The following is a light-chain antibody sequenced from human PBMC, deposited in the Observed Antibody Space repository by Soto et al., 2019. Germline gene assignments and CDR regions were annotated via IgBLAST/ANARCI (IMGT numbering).Light chain of an antibody. Sequence: DIQMTQSPSSLSASVGDRVDITCRASQGISNYLAWYQQKPGKVHKLLIYAASTFQSGVPSRFNGNGPATAFTLTISSLQPEDVSPYYCQQYNSAPFTFGPGTKVDIK. V-gene: IGKV1-27*01. CDR1: QGISNY. CDR2: AAS. J-gene: IGKJ3*01. CDR3: QQYNSAPFT.